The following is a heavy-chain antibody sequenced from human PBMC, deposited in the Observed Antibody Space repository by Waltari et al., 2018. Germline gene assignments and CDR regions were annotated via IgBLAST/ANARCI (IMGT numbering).Heavy chain of an antibody. V-gene: IGHV3-7*01. CDR2: IKTDGSET. D-gene: IGHD6-13*01. Sequence: EVQVVESGGGLVQPGGSLRLSCAASGSTFRRPWMTWVRQAPGKGLEWVANIKTDGSETYYVDSVKGRFTISRDNTKNSLYLQMSSLRAEDTAVYYCAIGGVETSWYWRYWGQGTLVTVSS. CDR1: GSTFRRPW. J-gene: IGHJ4*02. CDR3: AIGGVETSWYWRY.